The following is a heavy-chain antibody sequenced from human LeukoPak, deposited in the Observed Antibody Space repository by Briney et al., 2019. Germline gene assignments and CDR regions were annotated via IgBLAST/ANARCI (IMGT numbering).Heavy chain of an antibody. CDR2: MSPNSGDT. Sequence: ASVKVSCKASGYTFTSYDFNWVRQATGQRPEWMGWMSPNSGDTGYAQKFQDRVTMTRNTSISTAYMELSSLRSDDTAVYYCARDYCSSTSCLFDYWGQGTLVTVSS. V-gene: IGHV1-8*01. D-gene: IGHD2-2*01. J-gene: IGHJ4*02. CDR1: GYTFTSYD. CDR3: ARDYCSSTSCLFDY.